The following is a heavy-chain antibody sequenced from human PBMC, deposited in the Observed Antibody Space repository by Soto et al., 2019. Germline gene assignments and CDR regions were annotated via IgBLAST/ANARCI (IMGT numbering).Heavy chain of an antibody. V-gene: IGHV3-30*18. D-gene: IGHD6-25*01. CDR2: ISFAGKNR. Sequence: QVQLLESGGGVVQPGRSLKLSCRTSGFTFSLYGMHWVRQAPGKGLEWLAVISFAGKNRYYADSVKGRFTISRDNSKTTLFLQMSSLRLEDTAVYCCAKGAQAAAVLDHWGKGALVTVAS. CDR1: GFTFSLYG. CDR3: AKGAQAAAVLDH. J-gene: IGHJ4*02.